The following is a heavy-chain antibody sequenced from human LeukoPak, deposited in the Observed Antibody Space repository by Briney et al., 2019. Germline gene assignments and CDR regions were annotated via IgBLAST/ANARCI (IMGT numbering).Heavy chain of an antibody. J-gene: IGHJ4*02. CDR3: AKDIFRWAFDF. D-gene: IGHD5-24*01. CDR1: GFTFTINA. V-gene: IGHV3-23*01. CDR2: FGGMGGDI. Sequence: GGSLRLSCAASGFTFTINAMAWVRPAPGEGLGWVSAFGGMGGDIFYADSVKGRFTISRDNSKGILYPQMYSQRAEYTAVYYCAKDIFRWAFDFWGQGTLVTVSS.